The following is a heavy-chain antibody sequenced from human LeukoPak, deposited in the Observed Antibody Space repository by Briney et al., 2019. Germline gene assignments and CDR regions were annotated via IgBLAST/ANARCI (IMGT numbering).Heavy chain of an antibody. J-gene: IGHJ3*02. CDR3: ARGPGGAFDI. D-gene: IGHD3-10*01. V-gene: IGHV4-39*07. Sequence: KPSETLSLTCTVSGGSISSSSYYWGWIRQPPGKGLEWIGSIYYSGSTNYNPSLKSRVTISVDTSKNQFSLKLSSVTAADTAVYYCARGPGGAFDIWGQGTMVTVSS. CDR1: GGSISSSSYY. CDR2: IYYSGST.